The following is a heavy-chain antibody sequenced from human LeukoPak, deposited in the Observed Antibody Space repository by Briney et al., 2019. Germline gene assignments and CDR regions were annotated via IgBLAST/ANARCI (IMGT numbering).Heavy chain of an antibody. CDR3: ARETSLSGSYFDF. V-gene: IGHV3-33*01. CDR2: IRYDGSNK. D-gene: IGHD5-12*01. CDR1: GFTFSSYG. Sequence: GGALRLSCAASGFTFSSYGMHWVRQAPGKGLEWVAVIRYDGSNKYYADSVKGRFTISRDNSKNTQYLQMNSLRAEDTALYYCARETSLSGSYFDFWGQGTLVTVS. J-gene: IGHJ4*02.